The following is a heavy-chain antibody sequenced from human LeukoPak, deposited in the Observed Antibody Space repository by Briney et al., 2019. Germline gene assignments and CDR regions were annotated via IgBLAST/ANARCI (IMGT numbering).Heavy chain of an antibody. D-gene: IGHD2-21*02. CDR2: IFTDGSTT. J-gene: IGHJ4*01. CDR1: EFNFFSYG. V-gene: IGHV3-74*01. CDR3: ARELPREVTLDY. Sequence: PGGSLRLSCAASEFNFFSYGMQWVRQAPGKGLLWASRIFTDGSTTSYADSVKGRFTISRDNAKNTLYLQMNSLRAEDTAVYYCARELPREVTLDYWGQGTLVTVSP.